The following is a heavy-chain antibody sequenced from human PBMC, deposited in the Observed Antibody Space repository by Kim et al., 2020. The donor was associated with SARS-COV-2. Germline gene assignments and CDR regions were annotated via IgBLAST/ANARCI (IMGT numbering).Heavy chain of an antibody. CDR2: INHSGST. V-gene: IGHV4-34*01. J-gene: IGHJ4*02. D-gene: IGHD3-10*01. CDR1: GGSFSGYY. CDR3: ARVGVRGPPRY. Sequence: SETLSLTCAVYGGSFSGYYWSWIRQPPGKGLEWIGEINHSGSTNYNPSLKSRVTISVDTSKNQFSLKLSSVTAADTAVYYCARVGVRGPPRYWGQGSLVTVSS.